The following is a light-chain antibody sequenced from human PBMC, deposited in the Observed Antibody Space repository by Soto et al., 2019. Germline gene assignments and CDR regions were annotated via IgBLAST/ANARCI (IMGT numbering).Light chain of an antibody. J-gene: IGKJ2*01. CDR2: GAS. Sequence: PGERATLSCRASQSVSSSYLAWYQQKPGQAPRLLIYGASSRATGIPDRFSGSGSGTDFTLTISRLEPEDFAVYYCQQYGSSPYTFGQGTKLEIK. CDR1: QSVSSSY. CDR3: QQYGSSPYT. V-gene: IGKV3-20*01.